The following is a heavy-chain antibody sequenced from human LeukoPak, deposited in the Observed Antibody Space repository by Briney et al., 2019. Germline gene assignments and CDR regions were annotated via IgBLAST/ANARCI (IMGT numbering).Heavy chain of an antibody. V-gene: IGHV4-39*07. CDR3: ARGTLYSGWSYYFDS. CDR1: RGSISSTSYY. D-gene: IGHD6-19*01. Sequence: SETLSLTCVVSRGSISSTSYYWGWIRQPPGKGLEWIGSIYYSGSTYYSPSLKSRVTISVELSKNHFSLRLTSVTAADTAMYYCARGTLYSGWSYYFDSWGQGSQVTVSS. J-gene: IGHJ4*02. CDR2: IYYSGST.